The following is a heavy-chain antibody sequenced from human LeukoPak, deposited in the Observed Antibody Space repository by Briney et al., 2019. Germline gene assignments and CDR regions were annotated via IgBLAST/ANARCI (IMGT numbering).Heavy chain of an antibody. CDR2: IFSDGSA. CDR3: ARDRPPSDY. Sequence: GGSLRLSCVASKFTVSSNYMSWVRQAPGKRLEWVSVIFSDGSAYYADSVKGRFTISRDISKNTLYLQMNSLRVEDTAVYYCARDRPPSDYWGQGTLVTVSS. V-gene: IGHV3-53*01. CDR1: KFTVSSNY. J-gene: IGHJ4*02.